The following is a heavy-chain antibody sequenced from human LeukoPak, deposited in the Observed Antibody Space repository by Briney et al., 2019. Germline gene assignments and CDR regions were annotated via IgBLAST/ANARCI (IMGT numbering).Heavy chain of an antibody. Sequence: SETLSLTCTVSGGSISSYYWSWIRQPPGKGLEWIGYIYYSGSTNYNPSLKSRVTISVDTSKNQFSLKLSSVTAADTAVYYCARDPRRVTVKGAFDIWGQGTMVTVSS. D-gene: IGHD2-21*02. J-gene: IGHJ3*02. V-gene: IGHV4-59*01. CDR1: GGSISSYY. CDR2: IYYSGST. CDR3: ARDPRRVTVKGAFDI.